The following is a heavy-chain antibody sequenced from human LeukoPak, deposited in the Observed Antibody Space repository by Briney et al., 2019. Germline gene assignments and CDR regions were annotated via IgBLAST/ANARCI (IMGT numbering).Heavy chain of an antibody. Sequence: SETLSLTCTVSGGSISSSSYYWGWIRQPPGKGLEWIGSIYYSGSTYYNPSLKSRVTISVDTSKNQFSLELSSVTAADTAVYYCARQCSSTSCYIFGYWGQGTLVTVSS. J-gene: IGHJ4*02. CDR2: IYYSGST. CDR3: ARQCSSTSCYIFGY. V-gene: IGHV4-39*01. D-gene: IGHD2-2*01. CDR1: GGSISSSSYY.